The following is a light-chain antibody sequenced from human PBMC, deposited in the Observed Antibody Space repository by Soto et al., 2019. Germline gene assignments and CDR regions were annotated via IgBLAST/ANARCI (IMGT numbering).Light chain of an antibody. CDR1: QGVSSW. J-gene: IGKJ5*01. V-gene: IGKV1-12*01. CDR3: QQTYSTPPIT. CDR2: AAS. Sequence: DIQMTQSPSTLSGSVGDRVSITCRASQGVSSWLAWYQQKPGNAPKLLIYAASSLESGVPSRFSGSGSGTAFTLTISSLQPEDFATYYCQQTYSTPPITFGQGTRLEIK.